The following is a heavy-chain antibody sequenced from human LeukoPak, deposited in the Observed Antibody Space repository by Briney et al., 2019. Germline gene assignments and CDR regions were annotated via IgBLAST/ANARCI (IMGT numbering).Heavy chain of an antibody. CDR2: ISGSGGST. D-gene: IGHD3-9*01. J-gene: IGHJ4*02. CDR3: AKAGESSFDWLPHFDY. CDR1: GHPHHRYA. V-gene: IGHV3-23*01. Sequence: RLFHAASGHPHHRYAKRGVPDAPTKGLEYGTAISGSGGSTYYADSVKGRFTISRDNSKNTLYLQMNSLRAEDTAVYYCAKAGESSFDWLPHFDYWGQGTLVTVSS.